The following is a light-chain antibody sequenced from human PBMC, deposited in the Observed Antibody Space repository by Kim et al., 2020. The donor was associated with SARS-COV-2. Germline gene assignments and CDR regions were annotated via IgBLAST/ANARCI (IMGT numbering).Light chain of an antibody. Sequence: EIVLTQSPGTLSLSPGERATLSCRASQSVSSSYLAWYQQKPGQAPRLLIYGASSRATGIPDRFSGSGSGTDFTLTISRLEPEDFAVYYCQHYSSSRTFGGGTKVDIK. CDR3: QHYSSSRT. CDR1: QSVSSSY. V-gene: IGKV3-20*01. J-gene: IGKJ4*01. CDR2: GAS.